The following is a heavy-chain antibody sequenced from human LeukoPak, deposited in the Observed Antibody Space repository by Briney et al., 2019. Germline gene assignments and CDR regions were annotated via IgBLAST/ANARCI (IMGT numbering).Heavy chain of an antibody. D-gene: IGHD3-10*01. CDR2: ISSNGGST. CDR3: ARDPHYYGTGYFDY. J-gene: IGHJ4*02. CDR1: GFTFSSYA. V-gene: IGHV3-64*01. Sequence: PGGSLRLSCAASGFTFSSYAMHWVRQAPEKGLEYVSAISSNGGSTYYANSVKGRFTISRDNSKNTLYLQMGSLRAEDMAVYYCARDPHYYGTGYFDYWGQGTLVTVSS.